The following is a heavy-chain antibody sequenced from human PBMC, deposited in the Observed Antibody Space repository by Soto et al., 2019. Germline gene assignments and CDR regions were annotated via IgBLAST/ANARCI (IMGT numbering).Heavy chain of an antibody. D-gene: IGHD5-18*01. CDR2: IYSGGST. CDR3: ARHGYSYGGCYFDY. Sequence: EVQLVESGGGLVQPGGSLRLSCAASGVTVSSNYMSWVREAAGKGLEWVSVIYSGGSTYYADSVKGRFTISRDNSKNTLYLQMNSLSAEDTAVYYSARHGYSYGGCYFDYWGQCSLVTVS. J-gene: IGHJ4*02. CDR1: GVTVSSNY. V-gene: IGHV3-66*04.